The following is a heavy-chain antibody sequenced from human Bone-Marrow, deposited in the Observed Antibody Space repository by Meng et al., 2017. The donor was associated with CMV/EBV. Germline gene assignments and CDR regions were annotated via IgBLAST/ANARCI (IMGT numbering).Heavy chain of an antibody. Sequence: GESLKISCAVSGFTFSNYNMNWVRQAPGKGLEWVSSISSSSSYIYYADSVKGRFTISRDNAKNSLFLQMNSLRAEDTAVYYCAREVAPTKGYGMDVWGQGTTVTGSS. CDR1: GFTFSNYN. CDR3: AREVAPTKGYGMDV. CDR2: ISSSSSYI. V-gene: IGHV3-21*06. J-gene: IGHJ6*01. D-gene: IGHD5-12*01.